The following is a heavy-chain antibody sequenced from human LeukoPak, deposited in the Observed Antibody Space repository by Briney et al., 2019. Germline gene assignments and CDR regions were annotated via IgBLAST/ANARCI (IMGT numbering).Heavy chain of an antibody. Sequence: GGSLRLSCAASGFTFSSYSMNWVRQAPGKGLEWASSISSSSSYIYYADSVKGRFTISRDNAKNSLYLQMNRLRAEDTAVYYCARAGPRGSSWYVQDYWGQGTLVTVSS. D-gene: IGHD6-13*01. CDR1: GFTFSSYS. CDR3: ARAGPRGSSWYVQDY. CDR2: ISSSSSYI. J-gene: IGHJ4*02. V-gene: IGHV3-21*01.